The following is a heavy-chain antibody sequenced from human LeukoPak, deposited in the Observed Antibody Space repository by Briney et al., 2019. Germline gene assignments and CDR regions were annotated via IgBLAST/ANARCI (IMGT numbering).Heavy chain of an antibody. V-gene: IGHV4-39*01. CDR2: IYYSGST. J-gene: IGHJ5*02. D-gene: IGHD6-19*01. CDR1: GGSISSSSYY. CDR3: ARRVRYSSGWYHDP. Sequence: SETLSLTCTVSGGSISSSSYYWGWIRQPPGKGLEWIGSIYYSGSTYYNPSLKSRVTISVDTSKNQFSLMLSSVTAADTAVYYCARRVRYSSGWYHDPWGQGTLVTVSS.